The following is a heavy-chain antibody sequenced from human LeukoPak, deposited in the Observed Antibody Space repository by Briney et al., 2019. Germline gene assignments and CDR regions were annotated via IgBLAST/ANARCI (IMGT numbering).Heavy chain of an antibody. CDR1: GFTFSSYE. D-gene: IGHD2-15*01. CDR2: ISSSGSTI. Sequence: PGGPLRLSCAASGFTFSSYEMNWVRQAPGKGLEWVSYISSSGSTIYYADSVKGRFTISRDNVKNSLYLQMNSLRAEDTAVYYCAGGSVVYNNYNGMEVWGQGTTVTVS. J-gene: IGHJ6*02. CDR3: AGGSVVYNNYNGMEV. V-gene: IGHV3-48*03.